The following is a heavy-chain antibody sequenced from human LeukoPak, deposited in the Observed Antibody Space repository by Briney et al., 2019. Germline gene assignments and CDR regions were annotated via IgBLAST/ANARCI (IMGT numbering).Heavy chain of an antibody. J-gene: IGHJ5*02. Sequence: SVKVSCKASGGTFSSYAISWVRQALGQGLEWMGRIIPILGIANYAQKFQGRVTITADKSTSTAYMELSSLRSEDTAVYYCATMNPFYDFWSGYKPPNWFDPWGQGTLVTVSS. CDR1: GGTFSSYA. CDR3: ATMNPFYDFWSGYKPPNWFDP. CDR2: IIPILGIA. V-gene: IGHV1-69*04. D-gene: IGHD3-3*01.